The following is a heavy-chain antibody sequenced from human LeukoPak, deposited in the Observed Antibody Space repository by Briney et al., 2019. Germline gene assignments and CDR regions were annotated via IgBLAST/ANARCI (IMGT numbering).Heavy chain of an antibody. J-gene: IGHJ4*02. D-gene: IGHD6-6*01. V-gene: IGHV1-46*01. CDR3: ARVKGQLGNYFDY. CDR1: GGTFSSYA. Sequence: ASVKVSCKASGGTFSSYAISWVRQAPGQGLEWMGIINPSGGSTSYAQKFQGRVTMTRDMSTSTVYMELSSLRSEDTAVYYCARVKGQLGNYFDYWGQGTLVTVSS. CDR2: INPSGGST.